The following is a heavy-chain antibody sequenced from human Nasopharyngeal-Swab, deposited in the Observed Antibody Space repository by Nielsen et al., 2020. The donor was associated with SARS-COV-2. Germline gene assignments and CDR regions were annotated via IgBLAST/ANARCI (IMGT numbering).Heavy chain of an antibody. D-gene: IGHD2-15*01. CDR1: GFTLSNYY. Sequence: GESLKISCAASGFTLSNYYISWVRQAPGKGLEWVSVISSNGSNIYYADSVKGRFTISRDNAKNSLYLQMNSLRAEDTAVYYCERDGVVVDDTANTPYSYYGMDVWGQGTTVTVSS. V-gene: IGHV3-11*04. CDR2: ISSNGSNI. CDR3: ERDGVVVDDTANTPYSYYGMDV. J-gene: IGHJ6*02.